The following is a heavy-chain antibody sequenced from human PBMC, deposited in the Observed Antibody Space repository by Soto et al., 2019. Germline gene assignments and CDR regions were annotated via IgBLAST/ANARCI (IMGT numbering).Heavy chain of an antibody. CDR3: ARDWELGY. CDR2: MNPSGDGT. CDR1: GYTFSNYY. V-gene: IGHV1-46*01. D-gene: IGHD1-7*01. J-gene: IGHJ4*02. Sequence: GASVKVSCKASGYTFSNYYMHWVRRAPGQGLEWMGTMNPSGDGTTYAQKFQGRVTMTRDTSTSTVYMELSSLTSEDTAVYYCARDWELGYWGQGTLGTVSS.